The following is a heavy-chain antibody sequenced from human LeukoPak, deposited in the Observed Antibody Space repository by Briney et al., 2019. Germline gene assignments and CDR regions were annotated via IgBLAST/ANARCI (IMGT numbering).Heavy chain of an antibody. D-gene: IGHD2-2*01. CDR1: GYTFTTYD. V-gene: IGHV1-8*03. CDR2: MIPNSGNT. CDR3: ARGVGCSGTSCYAEYYHMDV. J-gene: IGHJ6*03. Sequence: ASVKVSCKASGYTFTTYDINWVRQAPGQGLEWMGWMIPNSGNTGSAQKVQGRVSITRNSSISTAYMELSSLRSEDTAVYYCARGVGCSGTSCYAEYYHMDVWGKGTTVTVSS.